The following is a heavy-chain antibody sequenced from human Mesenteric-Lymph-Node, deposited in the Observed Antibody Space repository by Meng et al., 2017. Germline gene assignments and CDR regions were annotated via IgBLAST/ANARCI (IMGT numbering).Heavy chain of an antibody. D-gene: IGHD4-17*01. J-gene: IGHJ3*02. Sequence: ASVKVSCKASGYTFTSYYLHWVRQAPGQGLEWMGIINPSGGSTSYAQKFQGRVTMTRDTSTSTVYMELSSLRSEDTAVYYCAREFFGQASPPYDYGDPSETTYDAFDIWGQGTMVTVSS. V-gene: IGHV1-46*01. CDR2: INPSGGST. CDR1: GYTFTSYY. CDR3: AREFFGQASPPYDYGDPSETTYDAFDI.